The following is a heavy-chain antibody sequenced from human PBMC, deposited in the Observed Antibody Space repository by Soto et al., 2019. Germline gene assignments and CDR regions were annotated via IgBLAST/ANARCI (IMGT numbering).Heavy chain of an antibody. CDR2: IYSDNKT. D-gene: IGHD2-8*02. J-gene: IGHJ6*02. Sequence: EVQLVESGGGLIQSGGSLRLSCAASGFTVSSNYMNWVRQAPGKGLEWVSVIYSDNKTYYADSVKGRFTISRDKSKNTLYIEMSGVRAEDTAIDYSARGYWAGGMDVWGQGTTITVSS. CDR3: ARGYWAGGMDV. CDR1: GFTVSSNY. V-gene: IGHV3-53*01.